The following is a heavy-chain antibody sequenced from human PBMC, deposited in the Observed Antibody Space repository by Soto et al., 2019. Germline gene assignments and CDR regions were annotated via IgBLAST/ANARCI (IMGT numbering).Heavy chain of an antibody. CDR3: ARSDGRY. CDR1: SGSISSYY. CDR2: IYYSGST. J-gene: IGHJ4*02. V-gene: IGHV4-59*01. Sequence: SETLSLTCTVSSGSISSYYWSWIRQPPGKGLEWIGYIYYSGSTNYNPSLKSRVTISVDTSKNQFSLKLSSVTAADTAVYYCARSDGRYWGQGTLVTVS.